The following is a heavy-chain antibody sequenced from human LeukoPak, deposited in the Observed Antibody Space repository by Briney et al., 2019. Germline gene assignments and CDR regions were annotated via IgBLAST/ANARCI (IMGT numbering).Heavy chain of an antibody. Sequence: PGRSLRLSCAASGFTFSSYGMHWVRQAPGKGLEWVAVIWYDGSNKYYADSVKGRFTISRDDSKNTLYLQMNSLRAEDTAIYYCARALGAVEHTWFDPWGQGTLVTVSS. CDR1: GFTFSSYG. D-gene: IGHD1-26*01. J-gene: IGHJ5*02. CDR2: IWYDGSNK. CDR3: ARALGAVEHTWFDP. V-gene: IGHV3-33*01.